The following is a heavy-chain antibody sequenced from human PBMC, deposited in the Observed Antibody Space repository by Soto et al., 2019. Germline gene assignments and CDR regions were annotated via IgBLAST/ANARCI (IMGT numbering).Heavy chain of an antibody. Sequence: ESGGGVVQPGRSLRLSCAASGFTFSSYGMHWVRQAPGKGLEWVAVIWYDGSNKYYADSVKGRFTISRDNSKNTLYLQMNSLRAEDTAVYYCARNVVLISYYYYGMDVWGQGTTVTVSS. CDR1: GFTFSSYG. D-gene: IGHD2-8*01. CDR2: IWYDGSNK. J-gene: IGHJ6*02. CDR3: ARNVVLISYYYYGMDV. V-gene: IGHV3-33*01.